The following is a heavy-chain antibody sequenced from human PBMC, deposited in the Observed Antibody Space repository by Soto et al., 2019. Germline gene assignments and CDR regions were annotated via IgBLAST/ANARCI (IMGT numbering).Heavy chain of an antibody. CDR1: GFTFSSYS. CDR3: ARAGNNIVVVQVYYYGMDV. D-gene: IGHD2-15*01. J-gene: IGHJ6*02. V-gene: IGHV3-21*01. Sequence: GGSLRLSCAASGFTFSSYSMNWVRQAPGKGLEWVSSISSSSSYIYYADSVKGRFTISRDNAKNSLYLQMNSLRAEDTAVYYCARAGNNIVVVQVYYYGMDVWGQGTTVTVSS. CDR2: ISSSSSYI.